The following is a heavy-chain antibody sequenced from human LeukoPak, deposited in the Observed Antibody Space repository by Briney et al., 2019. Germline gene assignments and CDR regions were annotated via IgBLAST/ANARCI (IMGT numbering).Heavy chain of an antibody. CDR3: ARGSWFDF. J-gene: IGHJ4*02. D-gene: IGHD1-26*01. Sequence: SETLSLTCTVSGGSISSDYWSWIRQPPGKGLEWLGYIYCSGSTDYNPSLKSRVTISVDTSKNQFSLKLSSVTAADTAVYYCARGSWFDFWGQGTLVTVSS. CDR2: IYCSGST. V-gene: IGHV4-59*01. CDR1: GGSISSDY.